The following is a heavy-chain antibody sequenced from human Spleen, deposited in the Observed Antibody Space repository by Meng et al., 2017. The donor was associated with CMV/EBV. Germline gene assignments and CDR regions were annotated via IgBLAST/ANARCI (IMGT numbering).Heavy chain of an antibody. J-gene: IGHJ4*02. Sequence: QVALQQWGGGLLKPSETLSLTCAVYGGSFSGYYWSWIRQPPGKGLEWIGEINHSGSTNYNPSLKSRVTISVDTSKNQFSLKLSSVTAADTAVYYCARGQSTHTRRSGYDNDYWGQGTLVTVSS. V-gene: IGHV4-34*01. CDR1: GGSFSGYY. CDR2: INHSGST. D-gene: IGHD3-3*01. CDR3: ARGQSTHTRRSGYDNDY.